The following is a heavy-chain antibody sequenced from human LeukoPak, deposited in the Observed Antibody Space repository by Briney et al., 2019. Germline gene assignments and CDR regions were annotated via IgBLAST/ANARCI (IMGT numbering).Heavy chain of an antibody. CDR2: IYTSGST. CDR3: ARDSCSSASCYNNWFDP. Sequence: SETLSLTCTVSGGSISSYYWSWIRQPAGKGLEWIGRIYTSGSTNYNPSLKSRVTMSVDTSKNQFSLKLSSVTAADTAVYYCARDSCSSASCYNNWFDPWGQGTLVTVSS. J-gene: IGHJ5*02. D-gene: IGHD2-2*02. V-gene: IGHV4-4*07. CDR1: GGSISSYY.